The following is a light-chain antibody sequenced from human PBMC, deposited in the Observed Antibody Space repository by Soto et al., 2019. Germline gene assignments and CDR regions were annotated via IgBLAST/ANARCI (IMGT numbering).Light chain of an antibody. CDR3: QPYNNWPLT. J-gene: IGKJ4*01. Sequence: DIQMTQSPSTLSASVGDRVTITCRASQSISSWLAWYQQKPGKAPKLLIYDASSLESGVPSRFSGSASGTEFTLTISSLQPDDFATYYCQPYNNWPLTFGGGTKVESK. CDR1: QSISSW. V-gene: IGKV1-5*01. CDR2: DAS.